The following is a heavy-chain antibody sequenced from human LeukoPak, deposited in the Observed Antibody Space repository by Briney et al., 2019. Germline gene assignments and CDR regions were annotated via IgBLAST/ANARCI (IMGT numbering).Heavy chain of an antibody. CDR2: ISPNSGGT. V-gene: IGHV1-2*02. J-gene: IGHJ6*03. CDR3: ASTYSGYYYYYYMDV. Sequence: ASVKVSCKASGYTFTGYYMHWVRQAPGQGLEWMGWISPNSGGTNYAQKFQGRVTMTRDTSISTAYMELSRLKSDDTAVYYCASTYSGYYYYYYMDVWGKGTTVTVSS. CDR1: GYTFTGYY. D-gene: IGHD6-13*01.